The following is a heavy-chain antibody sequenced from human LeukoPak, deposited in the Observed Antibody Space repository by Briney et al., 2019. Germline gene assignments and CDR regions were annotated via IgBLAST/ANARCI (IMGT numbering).Heavy chain of an antibody. J-gene: IGHJ4*02. V-gene: IGHV3-21*01. D-gene: IGHD3-10*01. Sequence: GGSLRLSCAASGFTFSSYRMNWVRQAPGKGLEWVSSISTSSEYIYYADSVKGRFTISRNNAKNSLYLQMNSLRADDTAVYYCARDYYGSGTFDYWGQGTLVTVSS. CDR2: ISTSSEYI. CDR3: ARDYYGSGTFDY. CDR1: GFTFSSYR.